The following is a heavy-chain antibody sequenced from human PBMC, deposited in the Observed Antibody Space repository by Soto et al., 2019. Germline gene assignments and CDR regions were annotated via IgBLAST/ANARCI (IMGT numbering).Heavy chain of an antibody. V-gene: IGHV1-24*01. CDR3: ATDLVDYGDYVNDY. CDR1: GYTLTELS. CDR2: FDPEDGET. J-gene: IGHJ4*02. Sequence: GASVKVSCKVSGYTLTELSMHWVRQAPGKGLEWMGGFDPEDGETIYAQKFQGRVTMTEDTSTDTAYMELSSLRSEDTAVYYCATDLVDYGDYVNDYWGQGTLVTVSS. D-gene: IGHD4-17*01.